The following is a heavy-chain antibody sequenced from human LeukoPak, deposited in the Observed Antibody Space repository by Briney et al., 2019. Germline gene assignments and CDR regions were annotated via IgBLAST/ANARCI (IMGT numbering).Heavy chain of an antibody. D-gene: IGHD6-6*01. CDR1: GFTFSSHS. J-gene: IGHJ3*01. CDR2: ISSRSSYI. Sequence: GGSLRLSCAASGFTFSSHSMNWVRQAPGERLEWVSSISSRSSYIYYADSVKGRFTISRDDAKNSLFLQMNSLRAEDTAVYYCARSSYSSSSSVWGQGTMVTVSS. V-gene: IGHV3-21*04. CDR3: ARSSYSSSSSV.